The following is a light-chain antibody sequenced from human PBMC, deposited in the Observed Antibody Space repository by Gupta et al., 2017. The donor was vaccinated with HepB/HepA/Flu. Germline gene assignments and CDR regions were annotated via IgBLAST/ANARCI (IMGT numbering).Light chain of an antibody. CDR2: KAS. CDR1: QSISFW. Sequence: DIQMTQSPSTLSASIGDRVTITCRASQSISFWVAWYQQKPGSAPKLLISKASTLEAGVPSRFSGRGSGTEFTLTITSLQPDAFATYYCQHASRSSRTFGQGTQVEIK. J-gene: IGKJ1*01. V-gene: IGKV1-5*03. CDR3: QHASRSSRT.